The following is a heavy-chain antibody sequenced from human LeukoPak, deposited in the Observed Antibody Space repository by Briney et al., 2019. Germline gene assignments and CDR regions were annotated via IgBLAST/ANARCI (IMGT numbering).Heavy chain of an antibody. V-gene: IGHV4-4*07. Sequence: TPSQSLSLTCTVSYVFISSYYWNSIRQHAGKGLEWIGLIFTNGITNYNPSLKSRVTMSVGTSKNQFSLNLNSMTAADTAVYYCARARSQTISVAGACFDYWSQGILVTVSS. CDR3: ARARSQTISVAGACFDY. CDR2: IFTNGIT. D-gene: IGHD6-19*01. CDR1: YVFISSYY. J-gene: IGHJ4*02.